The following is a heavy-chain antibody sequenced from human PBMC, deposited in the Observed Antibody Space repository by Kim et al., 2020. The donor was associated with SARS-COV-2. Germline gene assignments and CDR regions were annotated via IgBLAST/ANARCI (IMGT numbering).Heavy chain of an antibody. CDR1: GYTLTELS. D-gene: IGHD3-10*01. CDR2: FDPEDGET. J-gene: IGHJ4*02. Sequence: ASVKVSCKVSGYTLTELSMHWVRQAPGKGLEWMGGFDPEDGETIYAQKFQGRVTMTEDTSTDTAYMELSSLRSEDTAVYYCATVPSRLLWFGELSEYWGQGTLVTVSS. V-gene: IGHV1-24*01. CDR3: ATVPSRLLWFGELSEY.